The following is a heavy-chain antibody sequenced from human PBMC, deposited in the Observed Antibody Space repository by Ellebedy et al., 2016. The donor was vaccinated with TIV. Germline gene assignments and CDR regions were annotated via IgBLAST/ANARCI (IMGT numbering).Heavy chain of an antibody. CDR2: ISVYNGNT. CDR1: GYTFTSYG. J-gene: IGHJ3*02. V-gene: IGHV1-18*01. CDR3: ARIESFDFWSGYPLAAFDI. Sequence: ASVKVSXXASGYTFTSYGITWVRQAPGQGLEWMGWISVYNGNTNYAQKLQGRVTMTPDTSTSTAYMELRSLRSDDTAVYYCARIESFDFWSGYPLAAFDIWGQGTMVTVSS. D-gene: IGHD3-3*01.